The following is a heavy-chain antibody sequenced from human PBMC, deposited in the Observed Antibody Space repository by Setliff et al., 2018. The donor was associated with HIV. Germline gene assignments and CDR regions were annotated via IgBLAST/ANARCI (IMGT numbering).Heavy chain of an antibody. CDR3: ARGSMSMVMFILVSAFDI. V-gene: IGHV1-8*02. Sequence: ASVKVSCKASGYSFTTHDINWVRQSPGQGLEWMGWMNPDSGNTFYAQKFKGRVTMTRDTSTNTAYMELSSLTSDDTAVYFCARGSMSMVMFILVSAFDIWGQGTLVTVSS. CDR1: GYSFTTHD. J-gene: IGHJ3*02. D-gene: IGHD2-21*01. CDR2: MNPDSGNT.